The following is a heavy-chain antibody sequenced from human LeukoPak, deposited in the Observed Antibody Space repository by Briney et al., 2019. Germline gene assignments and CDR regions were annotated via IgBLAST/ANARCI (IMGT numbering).Heavy chain of an antibody. V-gene: IGHV3-23*01. D-gene: IGHD3-10*01. CDR2: ISGSGGST. J-gene: IGHJ5*02. CDR3: AKDIGSGSYYHYNWFDP. CDR1: GFTFSSYA. Sequence: PGGSLRLSCAASGFTFSSYAMSWVRQAPGKGLEWVSAISGSGGSTYYADSVKGRFTISRDNSKNTLYLQMNSLRAEDTAVYYCAKDIGSGSYYHYNWFDPWGQGTLVTVSS.